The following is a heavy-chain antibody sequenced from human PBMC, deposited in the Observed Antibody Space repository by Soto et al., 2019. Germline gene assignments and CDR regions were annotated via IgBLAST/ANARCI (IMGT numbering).Heavy chain of an antibody. V-gene: IGHV3-30-3*01. CDR2: ISYDGSNK. J-gene: IGHJ3*02. Sequence: SLRLSCAASGFTFSSYAMHWVRQAPGKGLEWVAVISYDGSNKYYADSVKGRFTISRDNSKNTLYLQMNSLRAEDTAVYYCARSGWYLDAFDIWGQGTMVTVSS. D-gene: IGHD6-19*01. CDR3: ARSGWYLDAFDI. CDR1: GFTFSSYA.